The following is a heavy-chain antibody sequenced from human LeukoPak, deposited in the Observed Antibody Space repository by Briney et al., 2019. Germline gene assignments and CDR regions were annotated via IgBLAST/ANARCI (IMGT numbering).Heavy chain of an antibody. J-gene: IGHJ3*02. Sequence: SETLSLTCTVSGGSVTSGNYYWNWIRQPAGKGLEWIGRIYTNGGASYNPSLKSRVTISIDASKNQFSLKLSSVTAADTAVYYCARDRATGAFDIWGQGTMVTVSS. CDR2: IYTNGGA. D-gene: IGHD3-9*01. CDR1: GGSVTSGNYY. CDR3: ARDRATGAFDI. V-gene: IGHV4-61*02.